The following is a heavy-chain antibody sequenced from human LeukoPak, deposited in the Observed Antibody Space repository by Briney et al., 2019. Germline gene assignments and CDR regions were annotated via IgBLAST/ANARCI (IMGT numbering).Heavy chain of an antibody. CDR1: GGSISSSSYY. CDR3: ARLFLYYYDSSGAVVYYFDY. D-gene: IGHD3-22*01. J-gene: IGHJ4*02. CDR2: IYYSGST. Sequence: SETLSLTCTVSGGSISSSSYYWGWIRQPPGKGLEWIGSIYYSGSTYYNPSLKSRVTISVDTSKTQFSLKLSSVTAADTAVYYCARLFLYYYDSSGAVVYYFDYWGQGTLVTVSS. V-gene: IGHV4-39*01.